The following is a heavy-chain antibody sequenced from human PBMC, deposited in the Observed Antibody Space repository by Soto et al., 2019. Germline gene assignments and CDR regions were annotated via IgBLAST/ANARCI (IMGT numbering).Heavy chain of an antibody. CDR1: GFTFTSSA. V-gene: IGHV1-58*01. CDR2: IVVGSGNT. J-gene: IGHJ6*02. D-gene: IGHD3-3*01. CDR3: AADSSEWLKYYGMDV. Sequence: GASVKVSCKASGFTFTSSAVQWVRQARGQRLEWIGWIVVGSGNTNYAQKFQERVTITRDMSTSTAYMELSSLRSEDTAVYYCAADSSEWLKYYGMDVWGQGTTVTVSS.